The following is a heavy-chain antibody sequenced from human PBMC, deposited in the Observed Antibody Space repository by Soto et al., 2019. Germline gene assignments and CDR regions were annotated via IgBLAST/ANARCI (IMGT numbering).Heavy chain of an antibody. J-gene: IGHJ4*02. CDR2: IKAGNGNT. CDR1: GYTFTSYA. CDR3: AKVSSSWYAGFFDL. V-gene: IGHV1-3*01. D-gene: IGHD6-13*01. Sequence: ASVKVSCKASGYTFTSYAMHWVRQAPGQRLEWMGRIKAGNGNTKYSQKFQDRVTITRDTSASAAYMELSTLRAEDTAVYYCAKVSSSWYAGFFDLWGQGTLVTVSS.